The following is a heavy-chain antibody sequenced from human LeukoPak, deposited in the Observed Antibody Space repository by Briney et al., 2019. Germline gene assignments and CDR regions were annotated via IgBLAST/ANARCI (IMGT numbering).Heavy chain of an antibody. CDR1: GFTFTPYA. D-gene: IGHD1-26*01. CDR3: VRGYSGSFLDS. J-gene: IGHJ4*02. V-gene: IGHV3-23*01. CDR2: IGGVGDRT. Sequence: GGSLRLSCAASGFTFTPYAMSWVRQAPGKGLEWVAGIGGVGDRTYYADSVKGRFTISRDNSKDTLFLQMNSLKAEDTAVYYCVRGYSGSFLDSWGQGTLVTVSS.